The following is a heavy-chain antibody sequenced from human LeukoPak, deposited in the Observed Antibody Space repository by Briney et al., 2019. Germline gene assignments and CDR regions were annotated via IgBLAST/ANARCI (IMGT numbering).Heavy chain of an antibody. V-gene: IGHV1-69*06. CDR2: IIPIFGTA. CDR1: GYTFTGYY. J-gene: IGHJ4*02. Sequence: GASVKVSCKASGYTFTGYYMHWVRQAPGQGLEWMGGIIPIFGTANYAQKFQGRVTITADKSTSTAYMELSSLRSEDTAVYYCARDGYGSGSYYEYWGRGTLVTVSS. D-gene: IGHD3-10*01. CDR3: ARDGYGSGSYYEY.